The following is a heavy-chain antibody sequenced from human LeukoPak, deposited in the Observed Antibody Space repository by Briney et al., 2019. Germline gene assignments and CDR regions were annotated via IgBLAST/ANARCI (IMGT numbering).Heavy chain of an antibody. V-gene: IGHV1-69*05. CDR3: ARVSEQQLVLDY. J-gene: IGHJ4*02. CDR1: GGTFSSYA. Sequence: ASVKVSCKASGGTFSSYAISWVRQAPGQGLELMGGIIPIFGTANYAQKFQGRVTITTDESTSTAYMELSSLRSEDTAVYYCARVSEQQLVLDYWGQGTLVTVSS. D-gene: IGHD6-13*01. CDR2: IIPIFGTA.